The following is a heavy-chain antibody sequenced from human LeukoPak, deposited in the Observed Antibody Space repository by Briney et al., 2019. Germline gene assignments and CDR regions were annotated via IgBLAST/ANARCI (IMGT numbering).Heavy chain of an antibody. CDR2: IYYSGST. J-gene: IGHJ4*02. CDR3: ARHMTSPILHPEYYFDY. CDR1: GFTFSSYA. V-gene: IGHV4-39*01. D-gene: IGHD1-14*01. Sequence: PGGSLRLSCAASGFTFSSYAMSWVRQPPGKGLEWIGSIYYSGSTYYNPSLKSRVTISVDTSKNQFSLKLSSVTAADTAVYYCARHMTSPILHPEYYFDYWGQGTLVTVSS.